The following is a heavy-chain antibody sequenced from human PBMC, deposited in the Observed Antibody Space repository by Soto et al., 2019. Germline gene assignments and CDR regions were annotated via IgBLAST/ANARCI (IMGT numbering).Heavy chain of an antibody. CDR2: FDPEDGET. CDR1: GYTLTELS. J-gene: IGHJ6*02. V-gene: IGHV1-24*01. CDR3: ATDLGGGGIVVPAAISYYYGMDV. Sequence: ASVKVSCKVSGYTLTELSMHWVRQAPGKGLEWMGGFDPEDGETIYAQKFQGRVTMTEDTSTDTAYMELSSLRSEDTAVYYCATDLGGGGIVVPAAISYYYGMDVWGQGTTVTVSS. D-gene: IGHD2-2*01.